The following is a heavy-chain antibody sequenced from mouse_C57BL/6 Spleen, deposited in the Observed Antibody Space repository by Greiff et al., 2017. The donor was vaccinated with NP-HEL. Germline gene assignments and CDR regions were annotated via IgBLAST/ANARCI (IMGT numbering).Heavy chain of an antibody. CDR2: IYPGSGNT. CDR3: ARSSYGNYGDQYFDY. J-gene: IGHJ2*01. Sequence: QVQLQQSGAELVRPGASVKLSCKASGYTFTDYYINWVKQRPGQGLEWIARIYPGSGNTYYNEKFKGKATLTAEKSSSTAYMQLSSLTSEDSAVYFCARSSYGNYGDQYFDYWGQGTTLTVSS. CDR1: GYTFTDYY. D-gene: IGHD2-1*01. V-gene: IGHV1-76*01.